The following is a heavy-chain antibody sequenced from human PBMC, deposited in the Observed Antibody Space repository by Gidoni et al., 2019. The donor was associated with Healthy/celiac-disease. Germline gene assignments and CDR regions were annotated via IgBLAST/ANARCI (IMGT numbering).Heavy chain of an antibody. J-gene: IGHJ4*02. CDR3: ARELPTYYYGSGSYGGVY. D-gene: IGHD3-10*01. CDR1: GFTFSSYC. CDR2: IKQDGSEK. Sequence: EVQLVESGGGLVQPGGSLRLSCAASGFTFSSYCMSWVRQAPGKGLEWVANIKQDGSEKYYVDSVKGRFTISRDNAKNSLYLQMNSLRAEDTAVYYCARELPTYYYGSGSYGGVYWGQGTLVTVSS. V-gene: IGHV3-7*03.